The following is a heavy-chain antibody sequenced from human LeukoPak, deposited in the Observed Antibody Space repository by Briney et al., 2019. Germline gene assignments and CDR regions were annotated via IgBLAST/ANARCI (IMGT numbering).Heavy chain of an antibody. CDR3: AKLEDSSGWYFSFFDY. V-gene: IGHV3-23*01. J-gene: IGHJ4*02. CDR1: GFTFSSYS. CDR2: ISGSGGST. Sequence: GGSLRLSCAASGFTFSSYSMNWVRQAPGKGLEWVSAISGSGGSTYYADSVKGRFTISRDNSKNTLYLQMNSLRAEDTAVYYCAKLEDSSGWYFSFFDYWGQGTLVTVSS. D-gene: IGHD6-19*01.